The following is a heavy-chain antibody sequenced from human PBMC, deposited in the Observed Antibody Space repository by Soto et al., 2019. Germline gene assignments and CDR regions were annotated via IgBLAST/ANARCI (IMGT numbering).Heavy chain of an antibody. J-gene: IGHJ6*03. CDR2: ISAYNGNT. V-gene: IGHV1-18*01. Sequence: GASVEATSEACGDAIASSGSRWVRQEPGQGLEWMGWISAYNGNTNYAQKLQGRVTMTTDTSTSTAYMELRSLRSDDTAVYYCARLAITIFGVVTDYYYFMDVWGKGTTVTVSS. CDR3: ARLAITIFGVVTDYYYFMDV. D-gene: IGHD3-3*01. CDR1: GDAIASSG.